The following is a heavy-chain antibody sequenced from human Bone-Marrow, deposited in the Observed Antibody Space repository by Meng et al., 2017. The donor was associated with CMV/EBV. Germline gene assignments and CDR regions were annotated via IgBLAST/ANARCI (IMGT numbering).Heavy chain of an antibody. Sequence: SVKVSCKASGGTFSSYAISWVRQAPGQGLEWMGGIIPIFGTANYAQKFQGRVTITTDESTSTAYMELSSLRSEDTAVYYCARFPLSFDRLATHYYGMDVWGQGPTVTVSS. CDR1: GGTFSSYA. CDR3: ARFPLSFDRLATHYYGMDV. D-gene: IGHD3-9*01. J-gene: IGHJ6*01. CDR2: IIPIFGTA. V-gene: IGHV1-69*05.